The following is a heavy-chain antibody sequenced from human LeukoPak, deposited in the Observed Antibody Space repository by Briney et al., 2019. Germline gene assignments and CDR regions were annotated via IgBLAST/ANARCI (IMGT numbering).Heavy chain of an antibody. J-gene: IGHJ4*02. CDR2: ISYDASNK. V-gene: IGHV3-30*04. Sequence: GRSLRLSCAASGFIFSNYAMHWVRQAPGKGLEWVAVISYDASNKYYADSVKGRFTISRDNAKNTLYLQMNSLRAGDTAVYYCASTPNGVAAIYFDYWGQGTLVTVSS. D-gene: IGHD2-15*01. CDR1: GFIFSNYA. CDR3: ASTPNGVAAIYFDY.